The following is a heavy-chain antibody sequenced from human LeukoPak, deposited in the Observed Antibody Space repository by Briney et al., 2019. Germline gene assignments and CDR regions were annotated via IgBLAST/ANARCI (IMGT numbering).Heavy chain of an antibody. Sequence: GGSLRLSCAACGFSFTNYYMSWIRQAPGKGLEWVSYITSTGGSAFYADSVKGRFTISRDNAKNSLFLQMNSLRAEDTAVYYCARVMATIDFWGQGTLVSVSS. V-gene: IGHV3-11*04. CDR1: GFSFTNYY. CDR2: ITSTGGSA. CDR3: ARVMATIDF. J-gene: IGHJ4*02. D-gene: IGHD5-12*01.